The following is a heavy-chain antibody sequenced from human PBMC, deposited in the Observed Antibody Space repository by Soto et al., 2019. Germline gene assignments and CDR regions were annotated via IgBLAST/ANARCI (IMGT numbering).Heavy chain of an antibody. J-gene: IGHJ2*01. CDR1: GGSISSYY. Sequence: QVQLQESGPGLVKPSETLSLTCTVSGGSISSYYWSWIRQPPGKGLEWFGYIYYSGSTNYNPSLKSRVTISVDTSKNQFSLKLSSVTAADTAVYYCARDILTGRYWYFDLWGRGTLVTVSS. CDR2: IYYSGST. CDR3: ARDILTGRYWYFDL. D-gene: IGHD3-9*01. V-gene: IGHV4-59*01.